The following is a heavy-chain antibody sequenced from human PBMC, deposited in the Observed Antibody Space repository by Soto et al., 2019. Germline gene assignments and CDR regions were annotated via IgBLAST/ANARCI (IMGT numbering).Heavy chain of an antibody. J-gene: IGHJ3*02. V-gene: IGHV5-51*01. CDR2: IYPGDSET. Sequence: GESLKISCKGSGYSLTSYWIGWMRQMTGKGLEWMGIIYPGDSETTYSPSFQGQVTISADKSISTAYLQWSSLKASDTAMYYCASTDSSGYYGAFDIWGQGTMVTVSS. CDR1: GYSLTSYW. D-gene: IGHD3-22*01. CDR3: ASTDSSGYYGAFDI.